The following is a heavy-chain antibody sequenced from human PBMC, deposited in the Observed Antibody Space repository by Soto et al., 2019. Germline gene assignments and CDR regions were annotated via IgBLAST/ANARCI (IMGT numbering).Heavy chain of an antibody. V-gene: IGHV1-18*04. CDR2: ISAYNGNT. CDR1: GYTFTSYG. CDR3: ARGYCTNGVCPNWFDP. J-gene: IGHJ5*02. D-gene: IGHD2-8*01. Sequence: ASVKVSCKASGYTFTSYGISWVRQAPGQGLEWMGWISAYNGNTNYAQKLQGRVTMTTDTSTSTAYMELRSLRSDDTAVYYCARGYCTNGVCPNWFDPWGRGTLVAVAS.